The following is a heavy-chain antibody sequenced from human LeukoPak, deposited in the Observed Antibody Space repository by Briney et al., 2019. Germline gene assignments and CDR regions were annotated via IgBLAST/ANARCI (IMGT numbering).Heavy chain of an antibody. V-gene: IGHV3-48*01. D-gene: IGHD1-26*01. CDR2: ISSSSSTI. CDR1: GFTFSSYS. J-gene: IGHJ4*02. CDR3: ARDNRDMEWELHY. Sequence: GGSLRLSCAASGFTFSSYSMSWVRQAPGKGLEGVSYISSSSSTIYYADSVKGRFTISRDNAKNSLYLQMNSLRAEDTAVYYCARDNRDMEWELHYWGQGTLVTVSS.